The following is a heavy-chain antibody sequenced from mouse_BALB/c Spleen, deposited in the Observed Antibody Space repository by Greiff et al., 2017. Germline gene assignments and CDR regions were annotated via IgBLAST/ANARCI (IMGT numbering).Heavy chain of an antibody. CDR3: ARRGNYFDY. Sequence: VHVKQSGPELVKPGASVKISCKASGYSFTGYFMNWVMQSHGKSLEWIGRINPYNGDTFYNQKFKGKATLTVDKSSSTAHMELRSLASEDSAVYYCARRGNYFDYWGQGTTLTVSS. J-gene: IGHJ2*01. V-gene: IGHV1-20*02. D-gene: IGHD2-14*01. CDR1: GYSFTGYF. CDR2: INPYNGDT.